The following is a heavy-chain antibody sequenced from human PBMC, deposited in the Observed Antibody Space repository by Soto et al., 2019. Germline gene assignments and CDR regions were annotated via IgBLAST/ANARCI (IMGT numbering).Heavy chain of an antibody. J-gene: IGHJ4*02. V-gene: IGHV3-74*03. D-gene: IGHD1-26*01. Sequence: EVQLVESGGGLVQPGGSLRLSCAASGFTFSSYWMHWVRQVPGKGLVWVSHIDSDGNSTTYADSVKGRFTISGDNAKNMVYLQMISLRAEDTAVYYCVRDDVGVGIDYWGLGTLVTVSS. CDR2: IDSDGNST. CDR3: VRDDVGVGIDY. CDR1: GFTFSSYW.